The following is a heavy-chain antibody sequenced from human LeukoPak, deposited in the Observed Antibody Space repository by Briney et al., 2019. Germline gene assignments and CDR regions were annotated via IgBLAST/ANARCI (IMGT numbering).Heavy chain of an antibody. CDR3: ASFPGIAVEAPPYYFDY. V-gene: IGHV3-48*03. Sequence: PGGSLRLSCAASGFTFSSYEMNWVRQAPGKGLEWVSYISSSGSTIYYADSVKGRFTISRDNAKNSLYLQMNSLRAEDTAVYYCASFPGIAVEAPPYYFDYWGQGTLVTVSS. J-gene: IGHJ4*02. CDR1: GFTFSSYE. D-gene: IGHD6-19*01. CDR2: ISSSGSTI.